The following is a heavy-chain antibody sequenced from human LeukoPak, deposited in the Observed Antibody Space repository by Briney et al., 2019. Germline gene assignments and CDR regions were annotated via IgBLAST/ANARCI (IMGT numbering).Heavy chain of an antibody. V-gene: IGHV4-34*01. CDR1: GGSFSGYY. Sequence: PSETLSLTCAVYGGSFSGYYWSWIRQPPGKGLEWIGEINHSGSTNYNPSLKSRVTISVDTSKNKFSLKLSSVTAADTAVYYCATRLSNSGSAFRHWGQGTLVTVSS. D-gene: IGHD2/OR15-2a*01. J-gene: IGHJ1*01. CDR2: INHSGST. CDR3: ATRLSNSGSAFRH.